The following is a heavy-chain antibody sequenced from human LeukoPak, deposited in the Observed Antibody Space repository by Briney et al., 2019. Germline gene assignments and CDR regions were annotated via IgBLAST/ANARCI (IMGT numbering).Heavy chain of an antibody. CDR3: AKDTLFWGPTGQFDY. Sequence: GGSLRLSCAASGFTFSSYGMHWVRQAPGKGLEWVSALSHSATATYYADSVKGRFTISRDNSKNTLYLQMYSLRAEDTAVYYCAKDTLFWGPTGQFDYWGQGTLVTVSS. V-gene: IGHV3-23*01. CDR2: LSHSATAT. CDR1: GFTFSSYG. D-gene: IGHD7-27*01. J-gene: IGHJ4*02.